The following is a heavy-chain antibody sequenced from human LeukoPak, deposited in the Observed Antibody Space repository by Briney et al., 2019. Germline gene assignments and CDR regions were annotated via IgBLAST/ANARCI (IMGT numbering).Heavy chain of an antibody. Sequence: SETLSLTCTVSGGSISSSSYYRGWIRQPPGKGLEWIGSIYYSGSTYYNPSLKSRVTISVDTSKNQFSLKLSSVTAADTAVYYCARDHPEYSSSGVSLAAFDYWGQGTLVTVSS. V-gene: IGHV4-39*07. CDR2: IYYSGST. J-gene: IGHJ4*02. D-gene: IGHD6-6*01. CDR3: ARDHPEYSSSGVSLAAFDY. CDR1: GGSISSSSYY.